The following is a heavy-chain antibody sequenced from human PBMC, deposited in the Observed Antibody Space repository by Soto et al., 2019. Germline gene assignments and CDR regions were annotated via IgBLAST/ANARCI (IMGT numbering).Heavy chain of an antibody. CDR2: IYYSGST. Sequence: QVQLQESGPGLVKPSQTLSLTCTVSGCSISSGGYYWSWSRQHPGKGLEWIGYIYYSGSTYYNPSLKSRVTISVDTSKNQFSLKLSSVTAADTAVYYCAREGGYSYGLKMDYWGQGTLVTVSS. D-gene: IGHD5-18*01. V-gene: IGHV4-31*03. CDR3: AREGGYSYGLKMDY. CDR1: GCSISSGGYY. J-gene: IGHJ4*02.